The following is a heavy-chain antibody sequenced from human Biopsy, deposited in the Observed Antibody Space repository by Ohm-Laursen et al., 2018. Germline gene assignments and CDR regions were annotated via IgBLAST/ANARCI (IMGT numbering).Heavy chain of an antibody. CDR2: IFTSGST. CDR1: GASISDYY. J-gene: IGHJ4*02. CDR3: AKGYTDYSDSSGFSYYFRY. V-gene: IGHV4-4*07. D-gene: IGHD3-22*01. Sequence: SDTLSLTCAVSGASISDYYCVWIRQPAGKGLEWIGLIFTSGSTTYNPSLRSRVTRSVDTSKNQFTLKLSTVTAADTAIYYCAKGYTDYSDSSGFSYYFRYWGQGTLVTVSS.